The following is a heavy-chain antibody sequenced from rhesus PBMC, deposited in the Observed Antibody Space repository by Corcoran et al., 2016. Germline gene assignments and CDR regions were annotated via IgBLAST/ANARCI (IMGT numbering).Heavy chain of an antibody. CDR2: IYGGRGST. V-gene: IGHV4-127*01. Sequence: QVQLQESGPGLVKPSETLSLTCAVSGYSISSGYGWGWIRQPPGKGLEWIGQIYGGRGSTDYNPSLRGRVTVSKDPSKNQFSLKLSAVTAAETAVYYCASLASSGVSFEFWGQGALVTVSS. D-gene: IGHD6-25*01. J-gene: IGHJ1*01. CDR3: ASLASSGVSFEF. CDR1: GYSISSGYG.